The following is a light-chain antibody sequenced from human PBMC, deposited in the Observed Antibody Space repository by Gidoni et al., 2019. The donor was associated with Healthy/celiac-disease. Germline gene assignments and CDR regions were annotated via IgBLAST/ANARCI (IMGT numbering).Light chain of an antibody. Sequence: EIVMTQSPANLSVSPGERATRSGRASQSVSSNLAWYQQKPGQAPRLLIYGASTRATGIPARFSGSGSGTEFTLTISSLQSEDFAVYYCQKYNNWPQVMYTFGQGTKLEIK. CDR3: QKYNNWPQVMYT. J-gene: IGKJ2*01. V-gene: IGKV3-15*01. CDR2: GAS. CDR1: QSVSSN.